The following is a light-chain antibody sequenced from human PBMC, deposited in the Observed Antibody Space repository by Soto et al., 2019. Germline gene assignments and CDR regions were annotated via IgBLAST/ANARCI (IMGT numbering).Light chain of an antibody. V-gene: IGKV1-39*01. CDR1: QSISFY. J-gene: IGKJ1*01. CDR3: QQSHSTPPT. CDR2: VAS. Sequence: DLQMSQSPSSLSASLGDRVTIXXRASQSISFYLNWYQQKPGKAPKIXIYVASSLQSGVPSRFSGSGFGTDFTLTISSLQPEDFATYYCQQSHSTPPTFGQGTKVDIK.